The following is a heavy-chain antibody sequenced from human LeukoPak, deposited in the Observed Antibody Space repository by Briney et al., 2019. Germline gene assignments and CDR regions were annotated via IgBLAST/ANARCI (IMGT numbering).Heavy chain of an antibody. V-gene: IGHV3-23*01. J-gene: IGHJ4*02. CDR3: AKITVATTPNY. CDR2: ISGSGGST. CDR1: GFTFSSYA. Sequence: PGGSLRLSCAASGFTFSSYAMSWVRQVPGKGLEWVSAISGSGGSTYYADSVKGRFSISRDNSKNTLYLQMSDLRAEDTAVYYCAKITVATTPNYWGQGTLVTVSS. D-gene: IGHD3-10*01.